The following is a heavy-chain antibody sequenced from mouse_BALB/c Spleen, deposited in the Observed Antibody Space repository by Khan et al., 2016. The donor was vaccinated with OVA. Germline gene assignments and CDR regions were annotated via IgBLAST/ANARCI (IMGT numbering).Heavy chain of an antibody. Sequence: QMQLEESGAELARPGASVKLSCKASGYTFTDYYINWMKQRTGQGLEWIGEISPGSGDTYYNERFKGKATLTADKSSSTAYMQLSSLTSEASAVYFCARRNYFGYTFAYWGQGTLVTVSA. J-gene: IGHJ3*01. CDR3: ARRNYFGYTFAY. V-gene: IGHV1-77*01. D-gene: IGHD1-2*01. CDR1: GYTFTDYY. CDR2: ISPGSGDT.